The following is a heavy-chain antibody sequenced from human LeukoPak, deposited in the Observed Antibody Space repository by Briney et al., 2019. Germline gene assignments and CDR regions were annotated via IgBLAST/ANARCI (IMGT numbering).Heavy chain of an antibody. CDR1: DGSITSNYY. CDR3: ARHRGYCSGGSCTTWYFDY. Sequence: SETLSLTCAVSDGSITSNYYWGWIRQPPGKGLEWIGSISYSGSTHYNLSLKSRVTISVDTSKNQFSLKLSSVTAADTAVYYCARHRGYCSGGSCTTWYFDYWGQGTLVTVSS. V-gene: IGHV4-39*01. D-gene: IGHD2-15*01. CDR2: ISYSGST. J-gene: IGHJ4*02.